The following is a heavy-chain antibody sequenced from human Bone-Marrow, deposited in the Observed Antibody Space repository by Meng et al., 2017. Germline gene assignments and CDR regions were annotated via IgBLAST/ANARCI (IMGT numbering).Heavy chain of an antibody. CDR2: IWYDGSNK. V-gene: IGHV3-33*01. CDR3: ARDQEWENYYYYGMDV. J-gene: IGHJ6*02. CDR1: GFTFSSYG. D-gene: IGHD1-26*01. Sequence: GESLKISCAASGFTFSSYGMHRVRQAPGKGLEWVAVIWYDGSNKYYADPVKGRFTISRDNSKNTLYLQMNSLRAEDTAVYYCARDQEWENYYYYGMDVWGQGTTVTVSS.